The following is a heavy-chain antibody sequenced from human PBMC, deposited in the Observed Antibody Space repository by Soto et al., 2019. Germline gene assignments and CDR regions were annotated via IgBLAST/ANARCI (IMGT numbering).Heavy chain of an antibody. CDR3: ARGAGTSFFDY. D-gene: IGHD1-7*01. CDR2: INHSGST. V-gene: IGHV4-34*01. J-gene: IGHJ4*02. Sequence: VQLQQWGAGLLKPSETLSLTCAVYGGSFSGYYWSWIRQPPGKGLEWIGEINHSGSTNYNPSLKSRVTISVDTSKNQFSLKLSSVTAADTAVYYCARGAGTSFFDYWGQGTLVTVSS. CDR1: GGSFSGYY.